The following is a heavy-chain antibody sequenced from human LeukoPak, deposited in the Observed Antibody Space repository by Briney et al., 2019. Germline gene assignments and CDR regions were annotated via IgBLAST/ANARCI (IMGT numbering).Heavy chain of an antibody. Sequence: PSETLSLTCAVYGGSFSGYYWSWIRQPPGKGLEWIGEINHSGSTNYNPSLKSRVTISVDTSKNQFSLKLSSVTAADTAVYYCARHAYYYDSSGYYSNWFDPWGQGTLVTVSS. J-gene: IGHJ5*02. D-gene: IGHD3-22*01. CDR3: ARHAYYYDSSGYYSNWFDP. CDR2: INHSGST. V-gene: IGHV4-34*01. CDR1: GGSFSGYY.